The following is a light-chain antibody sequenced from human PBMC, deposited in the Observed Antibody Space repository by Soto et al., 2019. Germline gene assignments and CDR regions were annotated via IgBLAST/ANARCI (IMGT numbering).Light chain of an antibody. CDR1: QSISSY. V-gene: IGKV1-39*01. J-gene: IGKJ1*01. CDR2: AAS. CDR3: QKSYTTLAT. Sequence: DIQMTQSPSSLSASVGDRVTITCRASQSISSYLNWYQQKPGKAPKLLIYAASSLQSGVPSRLSGRGSGTVFTLTISSLQPEAFATYYCQKSYTTLATFGQGTKVDIK.